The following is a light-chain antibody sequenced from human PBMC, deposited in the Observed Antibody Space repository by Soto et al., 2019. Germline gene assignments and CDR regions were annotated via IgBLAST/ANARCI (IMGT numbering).Light chain of an antibody. CDR1: SSNIGAGYD. CDR3: QSYDNKLSGGV. Sequence: QSVLTQPPSVSGAPGQRVTISCTGSSSNIGAGYDVHWYQQLPGRAPRLLIYGSSSRPSGVPDRISGSKSGTSASLAITGLQAEDEADYYCQSYDNKLSGGVFGVGTQLPVL. J-gene: IGLJ3*02. CDR2: GSS. V-gene: IGLV1-40*01.